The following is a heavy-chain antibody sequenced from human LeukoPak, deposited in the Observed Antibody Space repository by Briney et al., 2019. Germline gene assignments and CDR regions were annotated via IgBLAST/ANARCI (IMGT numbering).Heavy chain of an antibody. D-gene: IGHD6-13*01. Sequence: ASVKVSCKASGYTFTSFGISWVRQAPGQGLEWVGRSNTNTGNTNYAQKFQGRVTMTTDTSTSTAYMEVRSLRSDDTAVYYCARDGSSSWYQNWGQGTLVTVSS. V-gene: IGHV1-18*01. CDR1: GYTFTSFG. J-gene: IGHJ4*02. CDR2: SNTNTGNT. CDR3: ARDGSSSWYQN.